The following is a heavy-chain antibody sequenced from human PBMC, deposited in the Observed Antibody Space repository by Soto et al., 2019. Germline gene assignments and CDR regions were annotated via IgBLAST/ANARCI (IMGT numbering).Heavy chain of an antibody. CDR3: ARSQTTVTSYDY. V-gene: IGHV4-4*02. CDR1: GGSISTSNF. J-gene: IGHJ4*02. Sequence: SETLSLTCAVSGGSISTSNFWTWVLQPPGKGLEWIGEIYHSGSTNYNPSLKSRVTISVDKSKNQFSLKLSSVTAADTAVYYCARSQTTVTSYDYWGQGTLVTVSS. CDR2: IYHSGST. D-gene: IGHD4-17*01.